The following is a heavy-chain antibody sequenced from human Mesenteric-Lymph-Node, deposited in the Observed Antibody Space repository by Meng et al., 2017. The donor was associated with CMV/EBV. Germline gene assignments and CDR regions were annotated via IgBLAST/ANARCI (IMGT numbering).Heavy chain of an antibody. Sequence: GSLRLSCAVYGGSFSGYYWSWIRQPPGKGLEWIGEINHSGSTNYTPSLKGRVTISVDTSKNQFSLKLSSVTAADTAVYYCAGVPYYYDSSGYNFDYWGQGTLVTVSS. CDR3: AGVPYYYDSSGYNFDY. V-gene: IGHV4-34*01. J-gene: IGHJ4*02. CDR1: GGSFSGYY. D-gene: IGHD3-22*01. CDR2: INHSGST.